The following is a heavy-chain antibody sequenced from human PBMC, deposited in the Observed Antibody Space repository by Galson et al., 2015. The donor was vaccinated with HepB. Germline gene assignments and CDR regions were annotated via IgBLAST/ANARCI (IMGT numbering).Heavy chain of an antibody. D-gene: IGHD1-1*01. J-gene: IGHJ6*02. V-gene: IGHV1-46*03. Sequence: SVKVSCKASGYTFTSYYMHWVRRAPGQGLEWMGIINPSGGSTSYAQKFQGRVTMTRDTTTSTVYMELSSLRSEDTAVYYCARGDRTGTYYYGMDVWGQGTTVTVSS. CDR1: GYTFTSYY. CDR2: INPSGGST. CDR3: ARGDRTGTYYYGMDV.